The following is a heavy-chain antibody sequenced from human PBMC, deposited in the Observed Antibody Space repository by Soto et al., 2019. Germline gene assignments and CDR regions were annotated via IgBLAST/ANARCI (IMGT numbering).Heavy chain of an antibody. CDR1: GFTFDDYA. CDR2: ISWNSGSI. J-gene: IGHJ3*02. Sequence: EVQLVESGGGLVQPGRSLRLSCAASGFTFDDYAMHWVRQAPGKGLEWVSGISWNSGSIGYADSVKGRFTISRDNAKNSLYLQMNSLRAEDKALYYCAKDISSWFAFDIWGQGTMVTVSS. V-gene: IGHV3-9*01. D-gene: IGHD6-13*01. CDR3: AKDISSWFAFDI.